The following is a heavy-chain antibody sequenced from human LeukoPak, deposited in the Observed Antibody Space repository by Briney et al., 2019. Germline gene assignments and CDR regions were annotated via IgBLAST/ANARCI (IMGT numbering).Heavy chain of an antibody. J-gene: IGHJ4*02. CDR2: IYYSGST. D-gene: IGHD3-3*01. Sequence: SSETLSLTCTVSGGSISSHYWSWIRQPPGKGLGWIGYIYYSGSTNYNPSLKSRVTISVDTSKNQFSLKLSSVTAADTAVYYCARDTTIFGVVTNYFDYWGQGTLVTVSS. V-gene: IGHV4-59*11. CDR1: GGSISSHY. CDR3: ARDTTIFGVVTNYFDY.